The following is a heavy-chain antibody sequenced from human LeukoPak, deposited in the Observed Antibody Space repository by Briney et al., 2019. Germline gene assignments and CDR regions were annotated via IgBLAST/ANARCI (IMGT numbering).Heavy chain of an antibody. V-gene: IGHV3-48*01. CDR3: ARSGSSGYY. CDR2: ISSSSSTI. Sequence: GGSLRLSCAASGFTFSTYSMNWVRQAPGKGLEWVSYISSSSSTIYYADSVKGRFTISRDNAKNSLYLQMNSLRAEDTAVYYCARSGSSGYYWGQGTLVTVSS. J-gene: IGHJ4*02. CDR1: GFTFSTYS. D-gene: IGHD3-9*01.